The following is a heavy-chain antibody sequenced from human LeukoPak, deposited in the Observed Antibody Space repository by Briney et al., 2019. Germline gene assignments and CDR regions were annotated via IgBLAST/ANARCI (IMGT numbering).Heavy chain of an antibody. CDR2: ISSSGSTI. D-gene: IGHD1-26*01. J-gene: IGHJ4*02. V-gene: IGHV3-11*01. CDR3: ARDYGGSYYKYYFDY. Sequence: PGGSLRLSCAASGFTFSDYYMSWIRQAPGKGLEWVSYISSSGSTIYYADSVKGRFTISRDNAKNSLYLQMNSLRAEDTAVYYSARDYGGSYYKYYFDYWGQGTLVTVSS. CDR1: GFTFSDYY.